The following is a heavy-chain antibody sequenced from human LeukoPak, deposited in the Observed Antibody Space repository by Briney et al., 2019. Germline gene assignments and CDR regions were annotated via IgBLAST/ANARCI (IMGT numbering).Heavy chain of an antibody. D-gene: IGHD6-19*01. V-gene: IGHV1-46*01. J-gene: IGHJ4*02. CDR1: GSTFTSYY. CDR3: ALGRVAGPFDY. CDR2: INPSGGST. Sequence: GASVKVSCKASGSTFTSYYMHWVRQAPGQGLEWMGIINPSGGSTSYAQKFQGRVTMTRDTSTSTVYMELSSLRSEDTAVYYCALGRVAGPFDYWGQGTLVTVSS.